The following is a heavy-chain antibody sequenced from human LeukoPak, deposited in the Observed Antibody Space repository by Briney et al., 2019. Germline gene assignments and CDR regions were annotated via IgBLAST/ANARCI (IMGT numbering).Heavy chain of an antibody. Sequence: SETLSLTCTVSGGSISSSSYYWGWIRQPPGKGLELIGSIYYSGSTYYNPSLKGRVTISVDTSKNQFSLKLSSVTAADTAVYYCARRGTVTTERFDYWGQGTLVTVSS. CDR2: IYYSGST. V-gene: IGHV4-39*01. CDR1: GGSISSSSYY. J-gene: IGHJ4*02. CDR3: ARRGTVTTERFDY. D-gene: IGHD4-11*01.